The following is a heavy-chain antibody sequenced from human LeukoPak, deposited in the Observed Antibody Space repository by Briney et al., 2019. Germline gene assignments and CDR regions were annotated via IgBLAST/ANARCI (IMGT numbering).Heavy chain of an antibody. D-gene: IGHD3-3*01. Sequence: SETLSLTCTVSGGSISSGGYYWSWIRQHPGKGLEWIGYIYYSGSTYYNPSLKSRVTISVGTSKNQFSLKLSSVTAADTAVYYCARPLYYDFWSGYYYAFDIWGQGTMVTVSS. CDR2: IYYSGST. J-gene: IGHJ3*02. CDR1: GGSISSGGYY. V-gene: IGHV4-31*03. CDR3: ARPLYYDFWSGYYYAFDI.